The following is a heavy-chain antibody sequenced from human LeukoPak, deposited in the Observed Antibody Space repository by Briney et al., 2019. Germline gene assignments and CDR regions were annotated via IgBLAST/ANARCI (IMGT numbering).Heavy chain of an antibody. J-gene: IGHJ6*03. D-gene: IGHD3-10*01. CDR3: AKGVGGSANYYYMDV. CDR2: ISYDGSNK. V-gene: IGHV3-30-3*01. Sequence: GGSLRLSCAASGFTFSSYALHWVRQAPGKGLESVTVISYDGSNKYYADSVKGRFTISRDNSKNTLYLQMNSLRAEDTAVYYCAKGVGGSANYYYMDVWGKGTTVTVSS. CDR1: GFTFSSYA.